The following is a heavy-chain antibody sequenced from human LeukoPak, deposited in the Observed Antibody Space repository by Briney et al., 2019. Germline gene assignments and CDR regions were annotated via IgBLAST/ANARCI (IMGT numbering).Heavy chain of an antibody. CDR3: ARGVTYGSGSYYFAGNDAFDI. D-gene: IGHD3-10*01. V-gene: IGHV1-18*01. CDR1: GLTFTSYG. Sequence: ASVKVSCKVSGLTFTSYGISWVRQAPGQGLAWMGWISAYNGNTNYAQKLQGRVTMTTDTPTSTAYMELRSLTSDDTAVYYCARGVTYGSGSYYFAGNDAFDIWGQGTMVTVSS. J-gene: IGHJ3*02. CDR2: ISAYNGNT.